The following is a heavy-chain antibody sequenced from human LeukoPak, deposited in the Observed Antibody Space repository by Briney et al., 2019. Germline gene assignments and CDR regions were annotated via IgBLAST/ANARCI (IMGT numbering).Heavy chain of an antibody. Sequence: GRSLRLSCAASGFTFSSYGMHWVRQAPGKGLEWVAVISYDGSNKYYADSVKGRFTISRDNSKNTLYLQMNSLRAEDTAVYYCAKFVGDTVTTYHAFDIWGQGTMVTVSS. V-gene: IGHV3-30*18. CDR1: GFTFSSYG. D-gene: IGHD4-17*01. J-gene: IGHJ3*02. CDR2: ISYDGSNK. CDR3: AKFVGDTVTTYHAFDI.